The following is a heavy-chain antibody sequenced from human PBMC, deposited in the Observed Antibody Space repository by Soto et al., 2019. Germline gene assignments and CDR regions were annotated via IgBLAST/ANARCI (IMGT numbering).Heavy chain of an antibody. V-gene: IGHV1-18*01. CDR2: IIGDNGNI. D-gene: IGHD1-1*01. CDR1: GYTFTIYG. J-gene: IGHJ5*02. Sequence: QVQLAQSGAEVKKPGASVKVSCKSSGYTFTIYGISWVRQAPGPGLEWMGWIIGDNGNINYPQKLQVRVTMAPDTSTRRAYTELRSLRSDDKAVYYWARDEVYKWNVGGWFAPWGPGTLGSVSS. CDR3: ARDEVYKWNVGGWFAP.